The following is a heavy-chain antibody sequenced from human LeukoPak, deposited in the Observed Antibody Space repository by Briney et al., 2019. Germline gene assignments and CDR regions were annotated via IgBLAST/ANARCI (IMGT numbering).Heavy chain of an antibody. J-gene: IGHJ4*02. CDR1: GFTFSNYW. CDR2: IRGDGTIT. Sequence: GGSLRLSCAASGFTFSNYWMHWVRQAPGKGLVWVSRIRGDGTITSYADSVKGRFTISRDNAKNTLYLQMNSLRAEDTAVYYCAPVILPAVTSWGQGTLVTVSS. V-gene: IGHV3-74*01. D-gene: IGHD2-2*01. CDR3: APVILPAVTS.